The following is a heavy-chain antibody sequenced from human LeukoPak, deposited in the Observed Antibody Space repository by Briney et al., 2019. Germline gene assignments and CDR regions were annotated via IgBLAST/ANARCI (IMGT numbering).Heavy chain of an antibody. CDR2: IIPIFGTA. CDR1: GGTFSSYA. J-gene: IGHJ3*02. CDR3: ARALGDSSSWYAFDI. D-gene: IGHD6-13*01. V-gene: IGHV1-69*13. Sequence: SVKVSCKASGGTFSSYAISWVRHAPGQGLEWMGGIIPIFGTANYAQKFQGRVTITADESTSTAYMELSSLRSEDTAVYYCARALGDSSSWYAFDIWAQGKMVIVSS.